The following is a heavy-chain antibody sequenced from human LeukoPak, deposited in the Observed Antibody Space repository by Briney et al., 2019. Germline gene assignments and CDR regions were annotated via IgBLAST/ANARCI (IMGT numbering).Heavy chain of an antibody. Sequence: SQTLSLTCTVSGGSISSGSYYWSWIRQPPGKGLEWIGEINHSGSTNYNPSLKSRVTISVDTSKNQFSLNLSSVTAADTAVYYCAREKYYYGSGSYSRRWFDPWGQGTLVTVSS. CDR3: AREKYYYGSGSYSRRWFDP. J-gene: IGHJ5*02. D-gene: IGHD3-10*01. CDR1: GGSISSGSYY. CDR2: INHSGST. V-gene: IGHV4-39*07.